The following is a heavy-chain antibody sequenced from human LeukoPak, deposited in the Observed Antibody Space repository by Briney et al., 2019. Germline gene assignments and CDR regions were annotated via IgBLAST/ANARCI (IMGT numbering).Heavy chain of an antibody. CDR2: MYLSGTT. CDR3: ARTIVGLYYFDY. V-gene: IGHV4-4*02. CDR1: GDSINSLDL. J-gene: IGHJ4*02. Sequence: SETLSLTCTVSGDSINSLDLWSWVRQPPGKGLEWIGEMYLSGTTHSNPSVKSRVTISVDTSKNQFSLKLSSVTAADTAVYYCARTIVGLYYFDYWGQGTRVTVSS. D-gene: IGHD1-26*01.